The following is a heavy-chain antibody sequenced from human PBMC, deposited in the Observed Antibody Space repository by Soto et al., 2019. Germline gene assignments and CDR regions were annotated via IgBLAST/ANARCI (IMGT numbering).Heavy chain of an antibody. Sequence: QVQLVESGGGVVQPGRSLRLSCAASGFTFSSYGMHWVRQAPGKGLEWVAVISYDGSNKYYADSVKGRFTISRDNSKKPLYLQMNSLRAADTAVYYCAKDLGYCSSTSCYGDYYYGMDVWGQGTTVTVSS. CDR2: ISYDGSNK. CDR3: AKDLGYCSSTSCYGDYYYGMDV. V-gene: IGHV3-30*18. CDR1: GFTFSSYG. D-gene: IGHD2-2*01. J-gene: IGHJ6*02.